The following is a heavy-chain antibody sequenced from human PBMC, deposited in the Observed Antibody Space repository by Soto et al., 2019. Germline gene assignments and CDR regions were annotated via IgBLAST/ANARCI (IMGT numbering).Heavy chain of an antibody. CDR3: ARPGYCSGGSRYSSFDY. Sequence: SETLSLTCTVSGGSISSSSYYWGWIRQPPGKGLEWIGSIYYSGSTYYNPSLKSRVTISVDTSKNQFSLKLSSVTAADTAVYYCARPGYCSGGSRYSSFDYWGQGTLVTVSS. V-gene: IGHV4-39*01. J-gene: IGHJ4*02. CDR2: IYYSGST. CDR1: GGSISSSSYY. D-gene: IGHD2-15*01.